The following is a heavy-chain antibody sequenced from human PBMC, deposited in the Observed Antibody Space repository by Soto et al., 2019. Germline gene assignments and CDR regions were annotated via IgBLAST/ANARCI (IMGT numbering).Heavy chain of an antibody. CDR1: GFTFSTYD. CDR3: ARAYLGRLPRRADYYYALDV. Sequence: PWGSLRISCAASGFTFSTYDMHWVRQVPGKGLEWVSAICSAHDPYYLGSVKGRFSISRENAKNSLYLQMNSLTTGDTAVYYCARAYLGRLPRRADYYYALDVWGQGTTVTVSS. CDR2: ICSAHDP. D-gene: IGHD1-26*01. J-gene: IGHJ6*02. V-gene: IGHV3-13*05.